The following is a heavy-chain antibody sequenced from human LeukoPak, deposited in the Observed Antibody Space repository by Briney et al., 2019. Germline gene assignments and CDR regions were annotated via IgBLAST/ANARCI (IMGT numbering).Heavy chain of an antibody. CDR3: ARGRRIAAAGTKGHWFDP. V-gene: IGHV1-2*04. Sequence: GASVKVSCKASGYTFTGYYMHWVRQAPGQGLEWMGWINPNSGGTNYAQKFQGWVTMTRDTSISTAYMELSRLRSDDTAVYYCARGRRIAAAGTKGHWFDPWGQGTLVTVSS. CDR2: INPNSGGT. CDR1: GYTFTGYY. J-gene: IGHJ5*02. D-gene: IGHD6-13*01.